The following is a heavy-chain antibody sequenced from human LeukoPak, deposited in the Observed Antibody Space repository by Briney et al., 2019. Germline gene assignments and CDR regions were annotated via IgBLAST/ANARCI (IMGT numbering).Heavy chain of an antibody. CDR3: ARGLSGSYFDY. Sequence: GGSLRLSCAASGFTFSTYSMNWVRQAPGKGLEWVSYISRGSSTIYYADSVKGRFTISRDNAKNSLYLQMNSQRDEDTAVYYCARGLSGSYFDYWGQGTLVTVSS. J-gene: IGHJ4*02. D-gene: IGHD1-26*01. V-gene: IGHV3-48*02. CDR1: GFTFSTYS. CDR2: ISRGSSTI.